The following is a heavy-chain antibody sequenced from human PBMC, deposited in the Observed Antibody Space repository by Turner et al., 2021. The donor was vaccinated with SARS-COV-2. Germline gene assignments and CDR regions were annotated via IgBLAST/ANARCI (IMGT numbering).Heavy chain of an antibody. V-gene: IGHV1-8*02. D-gene: IGHD3-9*01. CDR1: GGTFSSYP. J-gene: IGHJ5*02. Sequence: QVQLVQSGAEVKKPGSSVKVSCKASGGTFSSYPISWVRQAPGQGLEWMGWMNPNSGNTGYAQKFQGRVTMTRNTSISTAYMELSSLRSEDTAVYYCARAAQLTVWFDPWGQGTLVTVSS. CDR2: MNPNSGNT. CDR3: ARAAQLTVWFDP.